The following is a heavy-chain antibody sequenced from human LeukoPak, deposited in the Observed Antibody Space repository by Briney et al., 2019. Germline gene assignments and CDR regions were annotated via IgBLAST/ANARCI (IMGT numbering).Heavy chain of an antibody. D-gene: IGHD2-15*01. V-gene: IGHV3-33*01. Sequence: GGSLRLSCAASGFTFSSYGMHWVRQAPGKGLEWVAVIWYDGSNKYYADSVKGRFTISRDNSKNTLYLQMNSLRAEDTAVYYCAREGGDCSGGSCYTIWFDPWGQGTLVTVSS. J-gene: IGHJ5*02. CDR1: GFTFSSYG. CDR2: IWYDGSNK. CDR3: AREGGDCSGGSCYTIWFDP.